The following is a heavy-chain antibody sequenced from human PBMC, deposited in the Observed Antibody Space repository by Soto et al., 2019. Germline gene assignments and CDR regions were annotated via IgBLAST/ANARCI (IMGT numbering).Heavy chain of an antibody. CDR1: GFTFSSYG. CDR2: IWYDGSNK. J-gene: IGHJ4*02. V-gene: IGHV3-33*01. CDR3: ARDDYGDYALAY. Sequence: GGSLRLSCAASGFTFSSYGMHWVRQAPGKGLEWVAVIWYDGSNKYYADSVKGRFTISRDNSKNTLYLQMNSLRAEDTAVYYCARDDYGDYALAYWGQGTLVTVSS. D-gene: IGHD4-17*01.